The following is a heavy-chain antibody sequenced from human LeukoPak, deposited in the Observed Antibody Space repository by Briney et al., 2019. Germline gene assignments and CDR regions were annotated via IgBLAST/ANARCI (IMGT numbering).Heavy chain of an antibody. CDR2: INPNSGGT. CDR3: ARVSSGWYVVDY. Sequence: GASVKVSCKASGYTFTGYYMHWVRQAPGQGLGWMGRINPNSGGTNYAQKFQGRVTMTRDTSISTAYMELSRLRSDDTAVYYCARVSSGWYVVDYWGQGTLVTVSS. CDR1: GYTFTGYY. D-gene: IGHD6-19*01. J-gene: IGHJ4*02. V-gene: IGHV1-2*06.